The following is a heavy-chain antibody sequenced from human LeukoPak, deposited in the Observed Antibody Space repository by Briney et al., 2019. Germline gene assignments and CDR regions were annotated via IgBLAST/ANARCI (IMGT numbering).Heavy chain of an antibody. J-gene: IGHJ4*02. CDR3: ARDPQGNYFDY. CDR2: IWYDGGNE. CDR1: GFPFSRFG. V-gene: IGHV3-33*01. Sequence: GRSLRLSCAASGFPFSRFGMHWVRQAPGKGLEWVAIIWYDGGNEYYADSVKGRFTISRYNSKNTLYLQMNSLRAEDTAVYYCARDPQGNYFDYWGQGTLVTVSS.